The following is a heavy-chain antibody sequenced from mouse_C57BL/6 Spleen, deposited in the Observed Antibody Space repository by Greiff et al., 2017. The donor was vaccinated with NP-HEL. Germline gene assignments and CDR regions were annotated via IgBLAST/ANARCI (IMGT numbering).Heavy chain of an antibody. CDR1: GYAFSSYW. V-gene: IGHV1-80*01. J-gene: IGHJ1*03. Sequence: QLQQSGAELVKPGASVKISCKASGYAFSSYWMNWVKQRPGKGLEWIGQIYPGDGDTNYNGKFKGKATLTADKSSSTAYMQLSSLTSEDSAVYFCARRRDYSNYVGYFDVWGTGTTVTVSS. CDR3: ARRRDYSNYVGYFDV. D-gene: IGHD2-5*01. CDR2: IYPGDGDT.